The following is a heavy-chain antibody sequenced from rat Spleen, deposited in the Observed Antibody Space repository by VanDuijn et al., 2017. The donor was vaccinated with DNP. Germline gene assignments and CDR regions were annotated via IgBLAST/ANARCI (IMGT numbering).Heavy chain of an antibody. CDR2: IGSPAYAP. Sequence: EVQLVESGGGLVQPGRSLKLSCAASGFTFSAYYIAWVRQAPAKGLEWVAYIGSPAYAPYYTDSVKGRFAISRDNAKSTPYLQMNSLRSEDMATYYCGRHGDSGYFDNWGQGVMVTVSS. V-gene: IGHV5-25*01. J-gene: IGHJ2*01. CDR1: GFTFSAYY. D-gene: IGHD4-3*01. CDR3: GRHGDSGYFDN.